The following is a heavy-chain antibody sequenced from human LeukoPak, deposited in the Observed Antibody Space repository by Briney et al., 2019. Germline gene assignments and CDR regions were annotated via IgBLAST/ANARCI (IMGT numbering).Heavy chain of an antibody. V-gene: IGHV3-33*01. CDR2: IWYDGSNK. CDR1: GFTFSSYG. J-gene: IGHJ3*02. Sequence: GGXLRLSXAXSGFTFSSYGMHWVRQAPGKGLEWVAVIWYDGSNKYYADSVKGRFTISRDNSKNTLYLQMNSLRAEDTAVYYCARSPNGVSAFDIWGQGTMXTVSS. CDR3: ARSPNGVSAFDI. D-gene: IGHD1-1*01.